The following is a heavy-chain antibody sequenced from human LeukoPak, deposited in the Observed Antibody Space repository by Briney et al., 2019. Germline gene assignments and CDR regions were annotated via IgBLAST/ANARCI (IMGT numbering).Heavy chain of an antibody. Sequence: GGSLRLSCATSGFSFSSYAMSWVRQAPGKGLEWVSAMSSSDDGRYYADSVRGRFTISRDNSKNTLYLQMNSLRAEDAAVYFCAKAPVTSCRGAYCYPFDSWGQGTLVTVSS. CDR2: MSSSDDGR. D-gene: IGHD2-21*01. V-gene: IGHV3-23*01. CDR3: AKAPVTSCRGAYCYPFDS. CDR1: GFSFSSYA. J-gene: IGHJ4*02.